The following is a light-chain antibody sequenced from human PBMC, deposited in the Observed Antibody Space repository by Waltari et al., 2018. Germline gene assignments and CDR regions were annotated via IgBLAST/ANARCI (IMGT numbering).Light chain of an antibody. CDR2: RDS. CDR3: HVWDGKTVM. CDR1: NIGGRS. J-gene: IGLJ3*02. V-gene: IGLV3-21*02. Sequence: SSVLTQAPSVSVAPGQTATVTCGGDNIGGRSFHWYQQGPGRAPVLVVYRDSDRPPGIPDRFAGSKAGNAATLTISRVEAGDEADYYCHVWDGKTVMFGGGTKLTVL.